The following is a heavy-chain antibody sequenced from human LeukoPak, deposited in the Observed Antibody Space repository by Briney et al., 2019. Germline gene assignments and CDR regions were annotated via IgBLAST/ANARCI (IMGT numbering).Heavy chain of an antibody. Sequence: SETLSLTCTVSGGSISSYYWSWIRQPAGKGLEWIGRIYTSGSTNYNPSLKSRVTMSVDTSKNQFSLKLSSVTAADTAVYYCARAVEVYSSGWYIFDYWGQGTLVTVSS. CDR1: GGSISSYY. D-gene: IGHD6-19*01. CDR2: IYTSGST. J-gene: IGHJ4*02. CDR3: ARAVEVYSSGWYIFDY. V-gene: IGHV4-4*07.